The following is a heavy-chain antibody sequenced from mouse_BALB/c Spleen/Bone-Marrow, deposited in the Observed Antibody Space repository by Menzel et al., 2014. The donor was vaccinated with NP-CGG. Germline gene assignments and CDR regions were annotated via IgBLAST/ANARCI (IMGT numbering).Heavy chain of an antibody. V-gene: IGHV5-4*02. CDR3: ANYYGSTWFAY. CDR1: GFTFSDYY. CDR2: TSDGGNYT. Sequence: EVMLVESGGGLVKPGGSLKLSCAAPGFTFSDYYMYWVRQTPEKRLEWVATTSDGGNYTYYPDSVKGRFTISRDNAKNNLYLQMSSLKSEDTAMYYCANYYGSTWFAYWGQGTLVTVSA. J-gene: IGHJ3*01. D-gene: IGHD1-1*01.